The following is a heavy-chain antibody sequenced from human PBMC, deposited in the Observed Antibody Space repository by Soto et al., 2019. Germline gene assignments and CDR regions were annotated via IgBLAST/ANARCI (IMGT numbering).Heavy chain of an antibody. V-gene: IGHV4-4*02. CDR2: IYHSGST. Sequence: SETLSLTCAVSGGSISSSNWWSWVRQPPGKGLEWIGEIYHSGSTNYNPSLKSRVTISVDKSKNQFSLKLSSVTAADTAVYYCARTFMVRGTDGFDYWAQVTLVTVSS. CDR1: GGSISSSNW. J-gene: IGHJ4*02. D-gene: IGHD3-10*01. CDR3: ARTFMVRGTDGFDY.